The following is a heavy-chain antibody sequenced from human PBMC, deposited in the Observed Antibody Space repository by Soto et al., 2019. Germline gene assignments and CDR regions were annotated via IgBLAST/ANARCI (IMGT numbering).Heavy chain of an antibody. D-gene: IGHD2-8*02. CDR3: ERVQTAPYWCMDV. J-gene: IGHJ6*02. CDR1: GYSFSSYD. V-gene: IGHV1-8*01. Sequence: QVQLVQSGAEVKEPGASVKVSCKASGYSFSSYDINWVRQATGQGLEWMGWMNPNSGNTGHAQKFQRRVTMTRNTAISTAYMELSTLRSEDTAVYYCERVQTAPYWCMDVWGQGTTVTVS. CDR2: MNPNSGNT.